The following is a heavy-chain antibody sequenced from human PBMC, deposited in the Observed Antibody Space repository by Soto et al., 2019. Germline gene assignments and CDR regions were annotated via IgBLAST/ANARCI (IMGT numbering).Heavy chain of an antibody. V-gene: IGHV1-69*13. CDR1: GGTFSSYA. CDR3: ARHVVVPAAANWFDP. J-gene: IGHJ5*02. Sequence: ASVKVSCKASGGTFSSYAISWVRQAPGQGLEWMGGIIPIFGTANYAQKFQGRVTITADESTSTAYMELSSLRSEDTAVYYCARHVVVPAAANWFDPWGQGTLVTVSS. CDR2: IIPIFGTA. D-gene: IGHD2-2*01.